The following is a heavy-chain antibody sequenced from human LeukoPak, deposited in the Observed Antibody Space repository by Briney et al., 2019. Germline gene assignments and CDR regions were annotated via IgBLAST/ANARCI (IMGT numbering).Heavy chain of an antibody. CDR2: IYTSGST. Sequence: PSQTLSLTCTVSGGSISSGSYYWSWIRQPAGKGLEWIGRIYTSGSTNYNPSLKSRVTISVDTSKNQFSLKLSSVTAADTAVYYCARGGSTLHFAGGHDIEFYYYYYMDVWGKGTTVTISS. CDR3: ARGGSTLHFAGGHDIEFYYYYYMDV. J-gene: IGHJ6*03. D-gene: IGHD3-9*01. V-gene: IGHV4-61*02. CDR1: GGSISSGSYY.